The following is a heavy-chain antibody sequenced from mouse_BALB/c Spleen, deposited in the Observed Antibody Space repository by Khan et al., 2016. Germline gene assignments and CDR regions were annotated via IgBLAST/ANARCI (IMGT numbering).Heavy chain of an antibody. V-gene: IGHV1-18*01. J-gene: IGHJ4*01. CDR2: VNPNNGGT. CDR3: LRDAMDY. D-gene: IGHD1-1*01. CDR1: GYSFTGYY. Sequence: VQLQQSGPDLVKPGASVKISCKASGYSFTGYYIYWVKQSHGKSLEWIGRVNPNNGGTSYNQKFKGKAVLTIDKSSTTAYMELRSLTSEAAAVYYCLRDAMDYWGQGTSVTVSS.